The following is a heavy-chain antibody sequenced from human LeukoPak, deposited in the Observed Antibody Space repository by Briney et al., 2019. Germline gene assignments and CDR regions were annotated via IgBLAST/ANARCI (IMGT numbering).Heavy chain of an antibody. CDR2: INPNSGDT. V-gene: IGHV1-2*02. CDR1: GYTFTAYY. Sequence: ASVKVSCKASGYTFTAYYMHWVRQAPGQGLEWMGWINPNSGDTNYAQKFQGRVTMTRDTSIRTAYMDLSSLRSDDTAVYYCASSWRGFYGSGSYAPHWGQGTLVTVSS. J-gene: IGHJ4*02. CDR3: ASSWRGFYGSGSYAPH. D-gene: IGHD3-10*01.